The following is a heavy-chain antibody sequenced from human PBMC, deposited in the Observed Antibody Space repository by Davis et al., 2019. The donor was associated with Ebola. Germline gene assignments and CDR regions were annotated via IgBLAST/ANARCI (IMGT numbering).Heavy chain of an antibody. Sequence: AASVKVSCKASGGTFSSYAISWVRQAPGQGLEWMGGIIPIFGTTNYAQKFQGRVTITADESTSTAYMELSSLRSEDTAVYYCARVDTATFDYWGQGTLVTVSS. CDR1: GGTFSSYA. V-gene: IGHV1-69*13. D-gene: IGHD5-18*01. J-gene: IGHJ4*02. CDR2: IIPIFGTT. CDR3: ARVDTATFDY.